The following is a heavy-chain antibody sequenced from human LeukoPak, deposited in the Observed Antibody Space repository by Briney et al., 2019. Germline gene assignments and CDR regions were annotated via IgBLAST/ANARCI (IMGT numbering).Heavy chain of an antibody. Sequence: SETLSLTCAVYGGSFSGYYWSWIRQPPGKGLEWIGSIYYSGSTYYNPSLKSRVTISVDTSKNQFSLKLSSVTAADTAVYYCARANRGMKRDYGFFDYWGQGTLVTVSS. V-gene: IGHV4-34*01. CDR2: IYYSGST. J-gene: IGHJ4*02. CDR1: GGSFSGYY. D-gene: IGHD3-10*01. CDR3: ARANRGMKRDYGFFDY.